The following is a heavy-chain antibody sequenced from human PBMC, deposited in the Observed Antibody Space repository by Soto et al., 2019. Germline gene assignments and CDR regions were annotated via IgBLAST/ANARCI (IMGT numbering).Heavy chain of an antibody. J-gene: IGHJ4*02. D-gene: IGHD2-21*02. CDR2: ISYDGSNK. Sequence: QVQLVESGGGVVQPGRSLRLSCAASGFTFSSYGMHWVRQAPGKGLEWVAVISYDGSNKYYADSVKGRFTISRDNSKKTLYLQMNSLRAEDTAVYYCAKDHEDCGGDCYAGLLGAFDYWGQGTLVTVSS. V-gene: IGHV3-30*18. CDR1: GFTFSSYG. CDR3: AKDHEDCGGDCYAGLLGAFDY.